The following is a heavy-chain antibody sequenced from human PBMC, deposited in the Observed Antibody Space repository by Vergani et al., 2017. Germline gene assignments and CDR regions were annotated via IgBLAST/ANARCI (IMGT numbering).Heavy chain of an antibody. CDR3: ARSIGYCTCGSCRPYYFDL. D-gene: IGHD2-15*01. Sequence: QVQLVQSGAAVKKPGASAKVSCTASGYIFKNYYMHWLRLAPGQGFQWMGVVNFVTGAATSPQKFEGRITMTRDTSTATFYMDLSSLKYEDTAIYYCARSIGYCTCGSCRPYYFDLWGQGTLVTVSS. V-gene: IGHV1-46*02. CDR2: VNFVTGAA. CDR1: GYIFKNYY. J-gene: IGHJ4*02.